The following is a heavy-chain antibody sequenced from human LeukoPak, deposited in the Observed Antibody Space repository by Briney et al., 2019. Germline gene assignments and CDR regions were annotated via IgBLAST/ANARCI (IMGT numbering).Heavy chain of an antibody. J-gene: IGHJ4*02. Sequence: GGSLRLSCVASAFTLSSSWMNWVRQAPGKGLEWVANINGDGSKRFYVDSVKGRFTISRDNAKNSLYLEMNSLRAEDTALYYCDYRGEWGQGIPDTVSS. D-gene: IGHD3-10*01. CDR1: AFTLSSSW. V-gene: IGHV3-7*05. CDR3: DYRGE. CDR2: INGDGSKR.